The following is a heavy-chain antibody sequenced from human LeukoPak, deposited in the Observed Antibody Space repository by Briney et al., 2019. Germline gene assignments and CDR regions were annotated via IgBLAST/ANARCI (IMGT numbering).Heavy chain of an antibody. CDR1: GFTFSSYA. CDR2: ISYDGSNK. J-gene: IGHJ5*02. CDR3: ARHERYCSSTSCYTGWFDP. V-gene: IGHV3-30-3*01. Sequence: GGSLRLSCAASGFTFSSYAMHWVRQAPGKGLEWVAVISYDGSNKYYADSVKGRFTISRDNSKNTLYLQMNSLRAEDTAVYYCARHERYCSSTSCYTGWFDPWGQGTLVTVSS. D-gene: IGHD2-2*02.